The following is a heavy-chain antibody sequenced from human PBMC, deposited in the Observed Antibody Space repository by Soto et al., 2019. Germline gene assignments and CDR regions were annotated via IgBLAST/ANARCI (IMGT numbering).Heavy chain of an antibody. CDR1: GESFNGYY. V-gene: IGHV4-34*01. J-gene: IGHJ6*02. CDR3: ARGKRGSSWYRGEEKYYYYGMDV. CDR2: IHHSGST. Sequence: QVQLQQWGAGLLKPSETLSLTCTAYGESFNGYYWSWIRQPPGKGLEWIGEIHHSGSTNYNPSLKGRVTFSIETSKGQFSLKVRSVTAAGTAVYYCARGKRGSSWYRGEEKYYYYGMDVWGQGTPVTVSS. D-gene: IGHD6-13*01.